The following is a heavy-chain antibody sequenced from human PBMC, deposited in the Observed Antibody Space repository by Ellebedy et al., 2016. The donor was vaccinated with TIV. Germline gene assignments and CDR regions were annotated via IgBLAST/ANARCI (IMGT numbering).Heavy chain of an antibody. CDR1: GYSFISYW. V-gene: IGHV5-51*01. J-gene: IGHJ4*02. D-gene: IGHD6-19*01. CDR3: ARGDRGSGWYWDK. CDR2: IYPGDSDT. Sequence: GESLKISCKGSGYSFISYWIGWVRQMPGKGLEWMGYIYPGDSDTRYSPSFQGQVTISVDKSISTAYLQWSSLKASATAIYYGARGDRGSGWYWDKWGQGTLVTVSS.